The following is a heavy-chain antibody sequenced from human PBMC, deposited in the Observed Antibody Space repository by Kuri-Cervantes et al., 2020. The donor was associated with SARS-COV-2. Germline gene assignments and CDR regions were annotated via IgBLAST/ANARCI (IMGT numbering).Heavy chain of an antibody. CDR3: ARHPHAVAGPIDY. V-gene: IGHV4-39*01. Sequence: GSLRLSCTVSGGSISSSSYYWGWIRQPPGKGLEWTGSIYYSGSTYYNPPLKSRVTISVDTSKNQFSLKLSSVTAADTAVYYCARHPHAVAGPIDYWGQGTLVTVSS. CDR1: GGSISSSSYY. D-gene: IGHD6-19*01. J-gene: IGHJ4*02. CDR2: IYYSGST.